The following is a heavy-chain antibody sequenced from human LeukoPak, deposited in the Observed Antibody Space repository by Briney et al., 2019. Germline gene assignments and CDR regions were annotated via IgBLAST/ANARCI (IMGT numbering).Heavy chain of an antibody. CDR3: ARAWDSGTVAVAGYFDY. J-gene: IGHJ4*02. CDR2: IKQDGSEK. V-gene: IGHV3-7*01. D-gene: IGHD6-19*01. Sequence: GGSLRLSCASSGFTFSSFWMSWVRQAPGTGLEWVANIKQDGSEKYYVDSVKGRFTISRDNAENSLYLQMNSLRAEDTAVYYCARAWDSGTVAVAGYFDYWGQGTLVTVSS. CDR1: GFTFSSFW.